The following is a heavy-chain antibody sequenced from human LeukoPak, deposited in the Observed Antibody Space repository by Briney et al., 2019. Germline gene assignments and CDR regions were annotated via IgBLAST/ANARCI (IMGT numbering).Heavy chain of an antibody. CDR2: IYYSGST. V-gene: IGHV4-39*07. J-gene: IGHJ4*02. CDR1: GGSISSSSYY. Sequence: SETLSLTCTVSGGSISSSSYYWGWIRQPPGKGLEWIGSIYYSGSTYYNPSLKSRVTISVDTSKNQFSLKLSSVTAADTAVYYCARFAYCGGHCWYYFDYWGQGSLVTVSS. D-gene: IGHD2-21*02. CDR3: ARFAYCGGHCWYYFDY.